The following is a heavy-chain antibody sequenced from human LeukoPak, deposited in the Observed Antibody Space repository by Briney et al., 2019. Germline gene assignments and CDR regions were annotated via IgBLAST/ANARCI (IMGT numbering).Heavy chain of an antibody. CDR2: INPSGGST. Sequence: ASVKVSCKAVGYTFTSLYIHWVRQAPGQGLEWMGLINPSGGSTTFAERFQGRVAMTTDRSTDTVYMGLRSLKSEDTAFYYCARILRRHGTTFDYWGQGTLVTVSS. CDR3: ARILRRHGTTFDY. V-gene: IGHV1-46*01. D-gene: IGHD2/OR15-2a*01. CDR1: GYTFTSLY. J-gene: IGHJ4*02.